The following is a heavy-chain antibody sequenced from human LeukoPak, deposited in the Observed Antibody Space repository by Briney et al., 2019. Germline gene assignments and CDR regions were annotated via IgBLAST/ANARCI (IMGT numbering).Heavy chain of an antibody. CDR1: GFTFSSYE. CDR3: AREDGYNWNYGY. D-gene: IGHD1-20*01. J-gene: IGHJ4*02. CDR2: ISSSGSTI. V-gene: IGHV3-48*03. Sequence: GVSLRLSCAASGFTFSSYEMNWVRQAPGKGLEWVSYISSSGSTIYYADSVKGRFTISRDNAKNSLYLQMNSLRAEDTAVYYCAREDGYNWNYGYWGQGTLVTVSS.